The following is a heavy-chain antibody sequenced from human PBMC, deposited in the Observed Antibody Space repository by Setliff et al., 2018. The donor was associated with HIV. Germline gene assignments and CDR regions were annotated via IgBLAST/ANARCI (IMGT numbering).Heavy chain of an antibody. D-gene: IGHD1-26*01. CDR3: ARALGGSYPGSFDY. J-gene: IGHJ4*02. CDR2: ISAYNGNT. Sequence: ASVKVSCKASGYTFSSYGISWVRQAPGQGLEWMGWISAYNGNTNYAQKFLGRVTMTTDTSTSTAYMEVRSLRSDDTAVYYCARALGGSYPGSFDYWGQGTLVTVSS. CDR1: GYTFSSYG. V-gene: IGHV1-18*01.